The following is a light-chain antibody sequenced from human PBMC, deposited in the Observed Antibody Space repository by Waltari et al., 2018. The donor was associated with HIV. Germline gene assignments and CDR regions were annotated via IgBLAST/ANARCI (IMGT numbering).Light chain of an antibody. CDR1: HSVLYSSNNKNY. CDR2: WAS. Sequence: DVVVTQSPDFLAVSLGERATIHCKSSHSVLYSSNNKNYLAWYQQKPGQPPKLLIYWASTRESGVPDRFSGSGSGTDFTLTISSLQAEDVAVYYCQQYYSIPPWTFGQGTKVEIK. J-gene: IGKJ1*01. CDR3: QQYYSIPPWT. V-gene: IGKV4-1*01.